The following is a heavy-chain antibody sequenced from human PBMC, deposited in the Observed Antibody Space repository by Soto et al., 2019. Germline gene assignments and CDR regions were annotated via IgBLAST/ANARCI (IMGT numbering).Heavy chain of an antibody. CDR1: GFTFSSYW. CDR3: ARANGKMGMDV. Sequence: EVQLVESGGGLVQPGGSLRLSCAASGFTFSSYWMIWVRQAPGKGLEWVANIKQDGSEKYYVDSVKGRFTISRDNAKNSLYRQMNSLRAEDTAVYYCARANGKMGMDVWGQGTTVTVSS. CDR2: IKQDGSEK. D-gene: IGHD1-26*01. J-gene: IGHJ6*02. V-gene: IGHV3-7*03.